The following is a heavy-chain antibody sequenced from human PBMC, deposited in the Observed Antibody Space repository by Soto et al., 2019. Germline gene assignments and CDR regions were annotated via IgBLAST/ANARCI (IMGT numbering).Heavy chain of an antibody. CDR3: ARGGQLTYYYDSSGYYLGY. D-gene: IGHD3-22*01. J-gene: IGHJ4*02. CDR1: GGTFSSYA. V-gene: IGHV1-69*13. CDR2: IIPIFGTA. Sequence: SVKVSCKASGGTFSSYAISWVRQAPGQGLEWMGGIIPIFGTANYAQKFQGRVTITADESTSTAYMELSSLRSEDTAVYYCARGGQLTYYYDSSGYYLGYWGQGTLVTVSS.